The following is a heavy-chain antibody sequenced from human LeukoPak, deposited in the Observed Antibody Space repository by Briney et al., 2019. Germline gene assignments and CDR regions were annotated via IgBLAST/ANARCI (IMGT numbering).Heavy chain of an antibody. Sequence: GASVKVSCKASGYTFTSYYMHWVRQAPGQGLEWMGIINPSGGSTSYAQKFQGRVTMTRDTSTSTVYMELRSLRSDDTAVYYCARVCDSRDHTYYYGMDVWGQGTTVTVSS. D-gene: IGHD3-22*01. CDR3: ARVCDSRDHTYYYGMDV. CDR1: GYTFTSYY. V-gene: IGHV1-46*01. J-gene: IGHJ6*02. CDR2: INPSGGST.